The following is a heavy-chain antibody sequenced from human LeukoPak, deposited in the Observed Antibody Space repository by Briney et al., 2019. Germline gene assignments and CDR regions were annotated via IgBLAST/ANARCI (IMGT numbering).Heavy chain of an antibody. CDR2: IYHSGST. Sequence: SETLSLTCTVSGYSISSGYYWGWIRQPPGKGLEWIGSIYHSGSTYYNPSLKSRVTISVDTSKNQFSLKLSSVTAADTAVYYCARDSENTAMVPLWGQGTLVTVSS. V-gene: IGHV4-38-2*02. CDR1: GYSISSGYY. CDR3: ARDSENTAMVPL. J-gene: IGHJ4*02. D-gene: IGHD5-18*01.